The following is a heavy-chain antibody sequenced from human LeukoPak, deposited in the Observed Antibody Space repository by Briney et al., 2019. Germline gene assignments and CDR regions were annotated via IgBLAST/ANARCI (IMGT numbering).Heavy chain of an antibody. Sequence: GGSLRLSCAASGFTFSSYWMSWVRQAPGKGLEWVANIKRDGSEKYYVDSVKGRFTISRDNAKNSLYLQMNSLRAEDTAVYYCAREDYYDRDYGMDVWGQETTVTVSS. J-gene: IGHJ6*02. CDR2: IKRDGSEK. CDR3: AREDYYDRDYGMDV. D-gene: IGHD3-22*01. CDR1: GFTFSSYW. V-gene: IGHV3-7*01.